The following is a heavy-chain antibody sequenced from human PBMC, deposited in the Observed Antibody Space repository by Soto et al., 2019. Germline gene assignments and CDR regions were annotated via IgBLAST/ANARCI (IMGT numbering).Heavy chain of an antibody. J-gene: IGHJ3*02. CDR1: GYTFTGYY. CDR3: ASQGGSSGYFAFDI. CDR2: INPNSGGT. V-gene: IGHV1-2*04. D-gene: IGHD3-22*01. Sequence: GASVKVSCKASGYTFTGYYMHWVRQAPGQGLEWMGWINPNSGGTNYAQKFQGWVTMTRDTSISTAYMELSRLRSDDTAVYYCASQGGSSGYFAFDIWGQGTMVPVSS.